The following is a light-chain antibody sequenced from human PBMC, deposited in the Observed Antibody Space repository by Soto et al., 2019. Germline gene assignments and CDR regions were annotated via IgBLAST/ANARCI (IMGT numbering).Light chain of an antibody. Sequence: AIRMTQSPSSLSASTGDRVTITCRASQGVDSYLAWYQQKPGKAPKLLIYAASNLQSGVPSRFSGSGSGTDFTLTISCLQSEDFATYYCQQYYTYPWTFGQGTKVEIK. V-gene: IGKV1-8*01. CDR2: AAS. CDR3: QQYYTYPWT. CDR1: QGVDSY. J-gene: IGKJ1*01.